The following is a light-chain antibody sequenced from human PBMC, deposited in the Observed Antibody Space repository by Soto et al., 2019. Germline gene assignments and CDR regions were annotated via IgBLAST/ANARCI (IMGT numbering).Light chain of an antibody. CDR2: DAS. V-gene: IGKV1-27*01. CDR3: QRYNSAPLA. J-gene: IGKJ5*01. Sequence: DIQMTQSPSSLSTSIGDRVTITCRASQAISNYLAWYQQKPGKVAKLLIYDASTLQSGVPSRFSGSGSGTDFTLHISSLQPEDVATYYCQRYNSAPLAFGQETRLEIK. CDR1: QAISNY.